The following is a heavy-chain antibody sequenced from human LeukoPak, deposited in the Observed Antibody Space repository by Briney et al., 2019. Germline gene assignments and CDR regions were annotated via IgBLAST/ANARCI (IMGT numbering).Heavy chain of an antibody. V-gene: IGHV1-3*01. J-gene: IGHJ4*02. Sequence: ASVKVSCKASGYTFINFAITWGRQAPGQRPEWMGWINAGNGNTKYSQKFQGRVTITRDTSASTAYMELSGLTSEDTAVYYCARGPRAPADDYWGQGTLVTVSS. CDR1: GYTFINFA. CDR2: INAGNGNT. CDR3: ARGPRAPADDY.